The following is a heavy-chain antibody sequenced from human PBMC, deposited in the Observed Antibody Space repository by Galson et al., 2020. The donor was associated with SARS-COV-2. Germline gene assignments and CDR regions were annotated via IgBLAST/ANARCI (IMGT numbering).Heavy chain of an antibody. Sequence: ETSETLSLTCAVSGYSISSGDWWGWIRQPPGKGLEWIGHVSSRGNIYHNPSLNSRVTMSVDTSKNQFSLKLTAVTAVDTAVYYCARRGLGNWFDPWGQGALVTVSS. CDR1: GYSISSGDW. CDR3: ARRGLGNWFDP. CDR2: VSSRGNI. J-gene: IGHJ5*02. V-gene: IGHV4-28*05. D-gene: IGHD3-16*01.